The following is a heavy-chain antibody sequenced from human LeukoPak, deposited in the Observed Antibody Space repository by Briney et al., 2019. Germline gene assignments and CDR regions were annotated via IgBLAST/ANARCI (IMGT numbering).Heavy chain of an antibody. D-gene: IGHD2-2*02. CDR2: ISAYNGNT. CDR3: ARDQGYCSSTSCYIYVWFDP. J-gene: IGHJ5*02. CDR1: GYTFTSYG. Sequence: GASVKVSCKASGYTFTSYGISWVRQAPGQGLEWMGWISAYNGNTNYAQKLQGRVTMTTDTSTSTAYTELRSLRSDDTAVYYCARDQGYCSSTSCYIYVWFDPWGQGTLVTVSS. V-gene: IGHV1-18*01.